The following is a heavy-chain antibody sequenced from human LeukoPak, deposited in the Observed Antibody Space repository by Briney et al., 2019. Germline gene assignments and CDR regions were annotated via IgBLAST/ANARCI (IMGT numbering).Heavy chain of an antibody. J-gene: IGHJ4*02. V-gene: IGHV4-39*07. CDR2: IYYSGST. D-gene: IGHD4-23*01. Sequence: SETLSLTCTVSGGSISSSSYYWGWIRQPPGKGLEWIGSIYYSGSTYYNPSLKSRVTISVDTSKNQFSLKLSSVTAADTAVYYCVRGGNSGDDPPYFDYWGQGTLVTVSS. CDR1: GGSISSSSYY. CDR3: VRGGNSGDDPPYFDY.